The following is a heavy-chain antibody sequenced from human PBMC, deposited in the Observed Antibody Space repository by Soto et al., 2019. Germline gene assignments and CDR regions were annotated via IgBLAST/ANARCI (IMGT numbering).Heavy chain of an antibody. J-gene: IGHJ4*02. D-gene: IGHD3-9*01. CDR2: IWYDGSNK. CDR3: ARDQANYDILAGYLVYDY. Sequence: GGSLRLSCSASGFTFSSYAMHWVRQAPGKGLEWVAVIWYDGSNKYYADSVKGRFTISRDNSKNTLYLQMNSLRAEDTAVYYCARDQANYDILAGYLVYDYWGQGTLVTVSS. CDR1: GFTFSSYA. V-gene: IGHV3-30*04.